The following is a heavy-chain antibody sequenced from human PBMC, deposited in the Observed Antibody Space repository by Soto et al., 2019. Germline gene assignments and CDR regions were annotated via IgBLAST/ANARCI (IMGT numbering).Heavy chain of an antibody. D-gene: IGHD2-15*01. J-gene: IGHJ4*02. V-gene: IGHV4-34*01. CDR3: SRAREMATLDY. CDR2: INHSGRI. CDR1: GESFSGYY. Sequence: QVQLQQWGTGLLKPSETLSLSCAVYGESFSGYYWNWIRQPPGKGLEWIGDINHSGRINYNPSLKSRVTISVDTSKTQFSLKLRSVTAADTAVYYCSRAREMATLDYWGQGSLVTVSS.